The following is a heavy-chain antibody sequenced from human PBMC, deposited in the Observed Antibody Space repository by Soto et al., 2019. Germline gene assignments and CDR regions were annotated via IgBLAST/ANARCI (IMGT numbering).Heavy chain of an antibody. CDR1: GFTFSSYA. J-gene: IGHJ4*02. V-gene: IGHV3-23*01. CDR3: AKDPVYYDSSGYYYLD. Sequence: GGSLRLSCAASGFTFSSYAMSWVRQAPGKGLEWVSAISGSGGSTYYADSVKGRFTISRDNSKNTLYLQMNSLRAEDTAVYCCAKDPVYYDSSGYYYLDWGQGTLVTVSS. CDR2: ISGSGGST. D-gene: IGHD3-22*01.